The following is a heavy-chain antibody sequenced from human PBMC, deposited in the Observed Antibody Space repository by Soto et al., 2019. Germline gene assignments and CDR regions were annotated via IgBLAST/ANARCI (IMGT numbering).Heavy chain of an antibody. V-gene: IGHV3-74*01. Sequence: EVQMVESGGGLVQPGGSLRLSCAASGFIFNNYWMHWVRQVPGKGLMWVSRIQSDGSSIDYADSVKGRFTISRDNAKNTVYLQMNSLRVEDPAVYYCARRGGIDHWGQGPLVTVSS. CDR2: IQSDGSSI. D-gene: IGHD5-12*01. CDR1: GFIFNNYW. J-gene: IGHJ4*02. CDR3: ARRGGIDH.